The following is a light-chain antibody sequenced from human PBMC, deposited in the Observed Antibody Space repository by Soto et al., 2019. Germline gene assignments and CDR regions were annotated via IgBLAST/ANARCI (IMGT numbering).Light chain of an antibody. CDR1: SSDVGSYNY. CDR2: EVS. V-gene: IGLV2-14*01. Sequence: ALTQPASVSGSPGQSITISCTGTSSDVGSYNYVSWYQQHPGKAPKLMIYEVSDRPSGISSRFSGSKSGNTASLTISGLQTEDEADYYCSSYTSSSTLFGTGTRSPS. J-gene: IGLJ1*01. CDR3: SSYTSSSTL.